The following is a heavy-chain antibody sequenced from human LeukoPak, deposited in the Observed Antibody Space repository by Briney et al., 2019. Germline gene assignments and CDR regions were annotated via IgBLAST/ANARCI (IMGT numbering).Heavy chain of an antibody. V-gene: IGHV4-34*01. CDR3: ARQWEFDY. D-gene: IGHD1-26*01. Sequence: SETLSLTCAVYGVSFSGYYWSWIRQPPGKGLEWIGSIYHSGSTYYNPSLKSRVTISVDTSKNQFSLKLSSVTAADTAVYYCARQWEFDYWGQGTLVTVSS. CDR1: GVSFSGYY. J-gene: IGHJ4*02. CDR2: IYHSGST.